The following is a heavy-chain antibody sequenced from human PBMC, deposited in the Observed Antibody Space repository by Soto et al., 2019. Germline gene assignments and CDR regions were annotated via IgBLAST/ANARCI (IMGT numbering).Heavy chain of an antibody. CDR2: INAGNGNT. J-gene: IGHJ4*02. CDR3: ARGIAPYYFDY. D-gene: IGHD6-13*01. Sequence: QVQLVQSGAEEKKPGASVKVSCKASGYTFTSYAMHWVRQAPGQRLEWMGWINAGNGNTKYSQKFQGRVTITRDTSASTAYMKLSSLRSEDTAVYYCARGIAPYYFDYWGPGTLVTVAS. CDR1: GYTFTSYA. V-gene: IGHV1-3*05.